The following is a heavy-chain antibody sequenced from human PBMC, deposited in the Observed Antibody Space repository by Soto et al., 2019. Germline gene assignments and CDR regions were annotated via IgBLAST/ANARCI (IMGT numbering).Heavy chain of an antibody. J-gene: IGHJ4*02. CDR3: ETDFPYIDY. V-gene: IGHV4-59*08. D-gene: IGHD2-21*02. Sequence: SETLSLTCTVSNGSVSGYYWSWIRQSPGKGLEWIGYIYYSGYTNYNPSLKSRVTISVDTSKNQFSLRLTSVTAADTAVYYYETDFPYIDYWGQGTLVTVSS. CDR2: IYYSGYT. CDR1: NGSVSGYY.